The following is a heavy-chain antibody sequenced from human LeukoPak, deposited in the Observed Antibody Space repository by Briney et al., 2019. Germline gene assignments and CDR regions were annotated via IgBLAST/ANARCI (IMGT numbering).Heavy chain of an antibody. CDR2: ISGSGGST. D-gene: IGHD2-8*01. J-gene: IGHJ5*02. V-gene: IGHV3-23*01. CDR1: GFTFSSYA. Sequence: GGSLRLSCAASGFTFSSYAMSWVRQAPGKGLEWVSAISGSGGSTYYADSVKGRFTISRDNPKNTLYLQMNSLRAEDTAVYYCAKILMVGKWFDPWGQGTLVTVSS. CDR3: AKILMVGKWFDP.